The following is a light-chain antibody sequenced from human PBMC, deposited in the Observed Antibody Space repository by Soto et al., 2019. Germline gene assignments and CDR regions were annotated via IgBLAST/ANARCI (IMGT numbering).Light chain of an antibody. J-gene: IGKJ1*01. Sequence: EIVLTQSPGTLSLSPGERVTLSCRASQSVCSRCLAWYQQKPGQSPRLLIYGASSRATGIPDRFSGSGSGTDFTLTISSLEPEDFAVYYCQHYGTTPWTFGQGTKVGLK. CDR2: GAS. CDR1: QSVCSRC. CDR3: QHYGTTPWT. V-gene: IGKV3-20*01.